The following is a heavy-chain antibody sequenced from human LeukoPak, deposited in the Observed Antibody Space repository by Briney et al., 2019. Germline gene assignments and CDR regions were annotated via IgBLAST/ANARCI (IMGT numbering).Heavy chain of an antibody. CDR3: ARPYDTRGYFPDY. CDR1: GFTFSSYA. J-gene: IGHJ4*02. Sequence: GGSLRLSCAASGFTFSSYAMNWVRQAPGKGLEWVSPISRGSDHIFYADSMKGRFTISRDNAKNSLYLQMNSLGAEDTAVYYCARPYDTRGYFPDYWGQGTLVTVSS. D-gene: IGHD3-22*01. V-gene: IGHV3-21*01. CDR2: ISRGSDHI.